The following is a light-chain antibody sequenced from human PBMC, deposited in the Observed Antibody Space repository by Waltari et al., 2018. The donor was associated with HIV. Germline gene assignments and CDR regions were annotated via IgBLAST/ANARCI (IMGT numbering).Light chain of an antibody. CDR2: WAS. V-gene: IGKV4-1*01. Sequence: DIVMTQSPDSLAVSLGERATINCKSSQSVLYSSNNKNYLAWYQQKQGQSPKLLIYWASTREFGVPDRFSGSGSGTDVTLTISSLQAEDVAVYYCQQDYSTPLTFGGGTKVEIK. CDR1: QSVLYSSNNKNY. J-gene: IGKJ4*01. CDR3: QQDYSTPLT.